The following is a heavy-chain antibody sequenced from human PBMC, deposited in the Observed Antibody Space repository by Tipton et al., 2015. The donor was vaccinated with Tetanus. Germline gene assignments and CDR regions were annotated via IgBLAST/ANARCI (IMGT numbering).Heavy chain of an antibody. CDR3: AREADCSGGSCFSGDFDN. D-gene: IGHD2-15*01. Sequence: SLRLSCAASGFIFSSYGIHWVRQAPGKGLEWVAVSWYDGTDKYYADSVKGRFTISRDNSKNTLYLRMNSPRAEDTAVYYCAREADCSGGSCFSGDFDNWGQGTQVTVSS. CDR2: SWYDGTDK. CDR1: GFIFSSYG. V-gene: IGHV3-33*01. J-gene: IGHJ4*02.